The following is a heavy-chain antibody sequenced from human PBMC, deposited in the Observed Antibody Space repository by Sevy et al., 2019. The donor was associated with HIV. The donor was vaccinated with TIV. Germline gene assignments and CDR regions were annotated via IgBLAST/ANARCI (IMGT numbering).Heavy chain of an antibody. V-gene: IGHV1-18*01. J-gene: IGHJ6*02. CDR1: GYNFINYG. Sequence: ASVKVSCKASGYNFINYGISWVRQAPGQGLEWVGGSSPFTGSPNYPQKLQDRVTVTTDTATNTAYMELRNLRSDDTAVYYCGKCTLWVYDPTNRKCGMDFWGQGTTVTVSS. CDR3: GKCTLWVYDPTNRKCGMDF. CDR2: SSPFTGSP. D-gene: IGHD5-12*01.